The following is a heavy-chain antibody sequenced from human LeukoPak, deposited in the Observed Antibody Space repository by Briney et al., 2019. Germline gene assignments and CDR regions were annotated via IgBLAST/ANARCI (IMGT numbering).Heavy chain of an antibody. CDR2: IIPILGIA. J-gene: IGHJ6*02. CDR3: ARDLGDSDGGYGMDV. CDR1: GGTFSSYA. D-gene: IGHD3-10*01. V-gene: IGHV1-69*04. Sequence: ASVKVSCKASGGTFSSYAISWVRQAPGQGLEWMGRIIPILGIANYAQKFQGRVTITADKSTSTAYMELSSLRSEDTAVYYCARDLGDSDGGYGMDVWGQGTTVTVSS.